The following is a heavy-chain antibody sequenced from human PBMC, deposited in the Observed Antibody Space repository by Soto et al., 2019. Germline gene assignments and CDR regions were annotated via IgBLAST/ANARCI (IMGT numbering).Heavy chain of an antibody. CDR1: GGSISSDY. V-gene: IGHV4-59*01. D-gene: IGHD3-22*01. CDR2: IYYSGST. Sequence: SDTLSLTCTVSGGSISSDYWSWIRQPPGKGLEWIGYIYYSGSTNYNPSLKSRVTISVDTSKNQFSLKLSSVTAADTAVYYCASTGDSSGYYRFDYWGQGTLVTVSS. CDR3: ASTGDSSGYYRFDY. J-gene: IGHJ4*02.